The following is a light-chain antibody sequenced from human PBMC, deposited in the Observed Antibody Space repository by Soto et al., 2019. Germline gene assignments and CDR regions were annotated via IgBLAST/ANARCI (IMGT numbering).Light chain of an antibody. Sequence: QSALTQPASVSGSPGQSITISCTGTSSDVGGYNYVSWYQQHPGKAPKLMIYEVSNRPSGVSNRFSGSKSGNTASLTISGLQDEDEADYYRSSYTSSSTWLFGGGTKVTVL. CDR3: SSYTSSSTWL. V-gene: IGLV2-14*01. CDR1: SSDVGGYNY. J-gene: IGLJ3*02. CDR2: EVS.